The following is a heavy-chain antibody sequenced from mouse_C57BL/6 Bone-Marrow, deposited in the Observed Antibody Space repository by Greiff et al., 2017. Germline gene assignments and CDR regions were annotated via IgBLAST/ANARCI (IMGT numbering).Heavy chain of an antibody. V-gene: IGHV1-69*01. J-gene: IGHJ2*01. CDR3: ALLDYLDY. Sequence: QVQLQQPGAELVMPGASVKLSCKASGYTFTSYWMHWVKQRPGQGLEWIGEIDPSDSYTNYNQKFKGKSTLTVDKSSSTAYMQLSSLTSEDSAVYYCALLDYLDYWGQGTTLTVSS. D-gene: IGHD6-2*01. CDR2: IDPSDSYT. CDR1: GYTFTSYW.